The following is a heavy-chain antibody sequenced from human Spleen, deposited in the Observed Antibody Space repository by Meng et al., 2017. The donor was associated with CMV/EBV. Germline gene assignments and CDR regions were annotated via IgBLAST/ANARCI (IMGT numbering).Heavy chain of an antibody. Sequence: SETLSLTCVVYGGSFSGYYWSWIRQPPGKGLEWIGEINHSGSTSYNPSLKSRVTISVDTSKSQFSLKLTSMTAADTAVYYCARGRGLGYWGQGTLVTVSS. CDR3: ARGRGLGY. V-gene: IGHV4-34*01. CDR1: GGSFSGYY. CDR2: INHSGST. J-gene: IGHJ4*02.